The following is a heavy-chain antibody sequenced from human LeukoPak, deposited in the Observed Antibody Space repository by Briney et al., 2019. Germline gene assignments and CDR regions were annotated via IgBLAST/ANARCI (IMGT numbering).Heavy chain of an antibody. D-gene: IGHD4-11*01. CDR1: GFTFNNAW. CDR3: ATATPRMTTVSTEDY. J-gene: IGHJ4*02. V-gene: IGHV3-15*01. Sequence: GGSLRLSCAASGFTFNNAWMGWVRQAPGKGLEWVGHIKSKTDGGTTDYAAPVKGRFTISRDDSKNTLYLQMNSLKTEDTAVYYCATATPRMTTVSTEDYWGQGTLVTVSS. CDR2: IKSKTDGGTT.